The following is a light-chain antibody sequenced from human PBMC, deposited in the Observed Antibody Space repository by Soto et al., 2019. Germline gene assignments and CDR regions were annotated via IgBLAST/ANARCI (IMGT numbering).Light chain of an antibody. V-gene: IGLV2-18*02. CDR2: EVS. J-gene: IGLJ1*01. CDR3: SSYTSSSTFDV. CDR1: SSDVGSYNR. Sequence: QSALTQPPSVSGSPGQSVTISCTGTSSDVGSYNRVSWYQQPPGTAPKLMIYEVSNRPPGVPDRFSGSKSGNTASLTISGLQAEDEADYYCSSYTSSSTFDVFGTGTKVTVL.